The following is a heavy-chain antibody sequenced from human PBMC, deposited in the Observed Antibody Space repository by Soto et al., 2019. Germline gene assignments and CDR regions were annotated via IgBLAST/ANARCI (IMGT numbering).Heavy chain of an antibody. J-gene: IGHJ5*02. V-gene: IGHV4-30-2*01. CDR1: GGSISSGGYS. D-gene: IGHD2-21*02. CDR3: ARITYCGGDCYRGFDP. CDR2: IYHGST. Sequence: TLSLTCTVSGGSISSGGYSWSWIRQPPGKGLEWIGYIYHGSTYYNPSLKSRVTISVDRSKNQFSLKLSSVTAADTAVYYCARITYCGGDCYRGFDPWGQGTLVTVSS.